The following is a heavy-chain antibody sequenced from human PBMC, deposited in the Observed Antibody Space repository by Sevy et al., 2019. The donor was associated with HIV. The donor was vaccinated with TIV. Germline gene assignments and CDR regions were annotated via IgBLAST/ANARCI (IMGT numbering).Heavy chain of an antibody. CDR1: GFTFSDYY. V-gene: IGHV3-11*01. D-gene: IGHD4-17*01. CDR3: ARDHVKDGDLGDYYYYAFDV. Sequence: GESLKISCAASGFTFSDYYMSWIRQAPGKGLEWISYISGSDSTIYYADSVKGRFTISRDNARNSLYLQMNSLRAEDTAVYYCARDHVKDGDLGDYYYYAFDVWGQGTTVTVS. J-gene: IGHJ6*02. CDR2: ISGSDSTI.